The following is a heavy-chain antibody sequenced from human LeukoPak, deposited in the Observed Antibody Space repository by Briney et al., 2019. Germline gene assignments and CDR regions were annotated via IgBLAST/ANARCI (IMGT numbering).Heavy chain of an antibody. CDR3: AEWFLNRYSHR. CDR1: GFPFSNYF. D-gene: IGHD3-3*01. Sequence: PGGSLRLSCAASGFPFSNYFMSWVRQAPGKGLEWVSGISAGGGDTYYAESVKGRFTISRDNSKNMVDLQINSLRAEDTAVYYCAEWFLNRYSHRWGQGTLVTVSS. CDR2: ISAGGGDT. J-gene: IGHJ1*01. V-gene: IGHV3-23*01.